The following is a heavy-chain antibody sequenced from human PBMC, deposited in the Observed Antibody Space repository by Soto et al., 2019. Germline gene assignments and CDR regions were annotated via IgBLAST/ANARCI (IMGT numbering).Heavy chain of an antibody. CDR3: ARARPYYYDSSGHYFDI. D-gene: IGHD3-22*01. CDR1: GGTFSSYA. J-gene: IGHJ3*02. V-gene: IGHV1-69*06. CDR2: IIPIFGTA. Sequence: QVQLVQSGAEVKKPGSSVKVSCKASGGTFSSYAISWVRQAPGQGLEWMGGIIPIFGTANYAQNFQGRVTITADKSTSTAYMELSSLRSEDTAVYYCARARPYYYDSSGHYFDIWGQGTMVTVSS.